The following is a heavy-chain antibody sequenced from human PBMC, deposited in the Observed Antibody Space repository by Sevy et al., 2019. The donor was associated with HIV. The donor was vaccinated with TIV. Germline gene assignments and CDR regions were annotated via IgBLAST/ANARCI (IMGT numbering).Heavy chain of an antibody. J-gene: IGHJ3*02. D-gene: IGHD1-1*01. Sequence: SETLSLTCTVSGGSINSDHWNWIRQPPGKGLEWIGYVYYTGGTNYNPSLKNRVTISVDRTKNLFSLKLTSVTAEDTAVYYCARRNDFDIWGQGTMVTVSS. V-gene: IGHV4-59*08. CDR2: VYYTGGT. CDR1: GGSINSDH. CDR3: ARRNDFDI.